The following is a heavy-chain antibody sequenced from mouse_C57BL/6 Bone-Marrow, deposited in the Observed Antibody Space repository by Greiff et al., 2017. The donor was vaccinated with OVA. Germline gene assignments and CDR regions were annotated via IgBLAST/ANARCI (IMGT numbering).Heavy chain of an antibody. CDR2: IDPANGNT. CDR3: ASSAYYSNPWFAY. J-gene: IGHJ3*01. CDR1: GFNIKNTY. V-gene: IGHV14-3*01. D-gene: IGHD2-5*01. Sequence: VQLQQSVAELVRPGASVKLSCTASGFNIKNTYMHWVKQRPEQGLEWIGRIDPANGNTKYAPKFQGKATITADTSSNTAYLQLSSLTSEDTAIYYGASSAYYSNPWFAYWGQGTLVTVSA.